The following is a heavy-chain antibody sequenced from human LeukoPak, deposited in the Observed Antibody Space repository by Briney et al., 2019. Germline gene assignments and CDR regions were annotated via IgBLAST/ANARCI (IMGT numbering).Heavy chain of an antibody. V-gene: IGHV3-30-3*01. CDR1: GFTFSSYA. J-gene: IGHJ4*02. Sequence: GRSLRLSCAASGFTFSSYAMHWVRQAPGKGLEWVAVMSYDGSNKYYADSVKGRFTISRDNSKNTLYLQMNSLRAEDTAVYYCAREGYCSSTSCYFDYWGQGTLVTVSS. CDR3: AREGYCSSTSCYFDY. D-gene: IGHD2-2*01. CDR2: MSYDGSNK.